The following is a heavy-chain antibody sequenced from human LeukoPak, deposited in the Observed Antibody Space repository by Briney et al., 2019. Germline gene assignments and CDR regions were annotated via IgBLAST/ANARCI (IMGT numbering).Heavy chain of an antibody. D-gene: IGHD5-18*01. Sequence: PGGSLRLSCATSGFTFSSHWMDWVRQVPGKGMVWVSRINSDGSSTSYAESVKGRFTISRDNAKNTLYLQMNSLKAEDTAVYFCGREDKRYIYGDYWGQGSLVTVSS. CDR3: GREDKRYIYGDY. J-gene: IGHJ4*02. CDR2: INSDGSST. CDR1: GFTFSSHW. V-gene: IGHV3-74*01.